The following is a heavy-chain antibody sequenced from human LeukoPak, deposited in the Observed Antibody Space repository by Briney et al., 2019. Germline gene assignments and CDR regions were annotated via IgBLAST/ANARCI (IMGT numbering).Heavy chain of an antibody. CDR3: ATPSSTGGPDAFDI. D-gene: IGHD2-8*02. CDR2: FDPEDGET. CDR1: GGTFSSYA. Sequence: GASVKVSCKASGGTFSSYAISWVRQAPGKGLEWMGGFDPEDGETIYAQKFQGRVTMTEDTSTDTAYMELSSLRSEDTAVYYCATPSSTGGPDAFDIWGQGTMVTVSS. V-gene: IGHV1-24*01. J-gene: IGHJ3*02.